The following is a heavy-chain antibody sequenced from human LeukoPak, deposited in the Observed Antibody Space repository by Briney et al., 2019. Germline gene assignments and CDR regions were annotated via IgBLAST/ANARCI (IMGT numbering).Heavy chain of an antibody. V-gene: IGHV4-39*01. CDR1: GGSISSRSYY. D-gene: IGHD6-13*01. CDR3: ARTTAAPGGGYYFDY. Sequence: PSETLSLTCTVSGGSISSRSYYWGWIRQPPGKGLEWIGSIYYSGSTYYNLALKSRVTMSVHTSRNQFSLNLTSVTAADTAVYYCARTTAAPGGGYYFDYWGQGTLVTVSS. J-gene: IGHJ4*02. CDR2: IYYSGST.